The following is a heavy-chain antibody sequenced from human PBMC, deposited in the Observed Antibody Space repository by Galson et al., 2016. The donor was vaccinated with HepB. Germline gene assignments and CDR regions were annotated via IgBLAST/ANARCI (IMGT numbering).Heavy chain of an antibody. CDR2: IYPDDSGT. Sequence: QSGAEVKKPGESLKISCEGSGYAFAGYWIGWVRQMPGEGLEWMGIIYPDDSGTRYSLSFLGQVTFSVDKSISTAYLQWSSLKASDTAMYYCARLGVPNFNPQAATFATHFFDSWGQGTLVTVSS. CDR3: ARLGVPNFNPQAATFATHFFDS. D-gene: IGHD3-10*01. CDR1: GYAFAGYW. V-gene: IGHV5-51*03. J-gene: IGHJ4*02.